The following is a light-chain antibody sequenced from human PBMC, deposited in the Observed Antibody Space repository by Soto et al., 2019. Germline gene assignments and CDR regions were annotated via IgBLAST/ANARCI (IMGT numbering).Light chain of an antibody. CDR3: MQTLETPYT. CDR2: RVS. V-gene: IGKV2-30*01. CDR1: QGLLDGDGNIY. Sequence: VVVAQSPLSLPVTLGQPASISCRSSQGLLDGDGNIYLSWFQQRPGQSPRRLIYRVSNRDSGVPDRFSGSGSGTDFTLKISRVEAEDVGVYYCMQTLETPYTFGGGTKVDIK. J-gene: IGKJ4*01.